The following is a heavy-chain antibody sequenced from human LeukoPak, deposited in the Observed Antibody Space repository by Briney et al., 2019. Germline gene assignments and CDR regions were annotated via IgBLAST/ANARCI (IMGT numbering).Heavy chain of an antibody. J-gene: IGHJ4*02. Sequence: GGSLRLSCVASGFTFSSHGMNWVRQAPGKGLEWVSGIIPSGHTTYYADSVRGRFTISRDNAKNSLYLQMNSLRAEDTAVYYCSSKIVVTTTGWLFDYWGPGSLVTVSS. CDR2: IIPSGHTT. V-gene: IGHV3-23*01. CDR1: GFTFSSHG. D-gene: IGHD5-12*01. CDR3: SSKIVVTTTGWLFDY.